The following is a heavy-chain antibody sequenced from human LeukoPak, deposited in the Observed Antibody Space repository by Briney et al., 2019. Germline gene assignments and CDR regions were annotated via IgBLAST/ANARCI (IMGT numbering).Heavy chain of an antibody. V-gene: IGHV3-74*01. J-gene: IGHJ4*02. CDR3: ARVTKYYDSSGLGC. Sequence: GGSLRLSCAASGFTFSSYWMHWVRQAPGKGLVWVSRINTDGSSTSYADSVKGRFTISRDNAKNTLYLQMNSLRAEDTAVCYCARVTKYYDSSGLGCWGQGTLVTVSS. D-gene: IGHD3-22*01. CDR1: GFTFSSYW. CDR2: INTDGSST.